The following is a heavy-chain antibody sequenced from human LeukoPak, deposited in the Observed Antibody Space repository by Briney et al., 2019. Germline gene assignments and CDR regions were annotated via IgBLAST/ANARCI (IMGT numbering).Heavy chain of an antibody. CDR2: ISSSGSSI. D-gene: IGHD2-21*01. V-gene: IGHV3-48*03. J-gene: IGHJ4*02. CDR1: GFTFSSYE. Sequence: GGSLRLSCAASGFTFSSYEMRWVRHAPGKGLEWVSYISSSGSSIYYADSVKGRFTISRDNAKNSLYLQMNSLRAEDTAVYYCARERLTCGGDCYDCWGQGALVTVSS. CDR3: ARERLTCGGDCYDC.